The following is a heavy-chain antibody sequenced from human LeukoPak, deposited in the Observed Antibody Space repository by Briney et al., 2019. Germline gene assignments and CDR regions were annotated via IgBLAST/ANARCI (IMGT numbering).Heavy chain of an antibody. V-gene: IGHV3-30*02. D-gene: IGHD6-13*01. Sequence: GGSLRLSCAASGFTFSSYSMNWVRQAPGKGLEWVAFIRYDGSNKYYADSVKGRFTISRDNSKNTLYLQMNSLRAEDTAVYYCAKGTIAAAGWGGVGHDAFDIWGQGTMVTVSS. J-gene: IGHJ3*02. CDR2: IRYDGSNK. CDR1: GFTFSSYS. CDR3: AKGTIAAAGWGGVGHDAFDI.